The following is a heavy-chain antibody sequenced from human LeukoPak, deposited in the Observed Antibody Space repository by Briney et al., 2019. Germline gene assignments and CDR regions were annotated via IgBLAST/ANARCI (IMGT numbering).Heavy chain of an antibody. CDR2: IYYRGST. CDR3: ARDHDSSGYYYVGGWFDP. J-gene: IGHJ5*02. Sequence: SETLSLTSTVSVGSTSNYYWSWIRQPPGKGLEWIGYIYYRGSTNYNPSLKSRVTISVDTSKNQLSLKLTSVTAADTAVYYCARDHDSSGYYYVGGWFDPWGQGTLVTVSS. V-gene: IGHV4-59*01. D-gene: IGHD3-22*01. CDR1: VGSTSNYY.